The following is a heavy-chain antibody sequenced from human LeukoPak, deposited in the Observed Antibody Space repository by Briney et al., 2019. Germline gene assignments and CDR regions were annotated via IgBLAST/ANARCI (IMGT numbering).Heavy chain of an antibody. CDR2: IISIFDTA. J-gene: IGHJ4*02. CDR3: ASLDCSNTSCYDY. Sequence: SVKVSCKASGGTFSSYAISWVRQAPGQGLEWMGGIISIFDTANYAQKFQGRATITADKSTSTAYMEPSSLRSEDTAVYYCASLDCSNTSCYDYWGQGTLVTVSS. D-gene: IGHD2-2*01. CDR1: GGTFSSYA. V-gene: IGHV1-69*06.